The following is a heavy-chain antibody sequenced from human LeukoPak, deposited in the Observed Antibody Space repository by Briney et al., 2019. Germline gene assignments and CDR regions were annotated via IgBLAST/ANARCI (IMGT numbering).Heavy chain of an antibody. D-gene: IGHD3-10*01. CDR3: AKVDYYGSGSYRGIRPHFDY. V-gene: IGHV3-23*01. CDR2: ISGSGGST. CDR1: GFTFSSYA. J-gene: IGHJ4*02. Sequence: GGSLRLSCAASGFTFSSYAMSWVRQAPGKGLEWVSGISGSGGSTYYADSVKGRFTVSRDNSKSTLYLQVNSLTADDTAVYYCAKVDYYGSGSYRGIRPHFDYWGQGTLVTVSS.